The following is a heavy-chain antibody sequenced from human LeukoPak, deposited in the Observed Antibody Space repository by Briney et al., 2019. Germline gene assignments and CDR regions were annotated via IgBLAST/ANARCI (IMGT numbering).Heavy chain of an antibody. CDR2: INHSGST. CDR3: AGAWDGYNVYYYYMDV. D-gene: IGHD5-24*01. CDR1: GGSFSGYY. Sequence: SETLSLTCAVYGGSFSGYYWSWIRQPPGKGLEWIGEINHSGSTNYNPSLKSRVTISVDTSKNQFSLKLSSVTAADTAVYYCAGAWDGYNVYYYYMDVWGKGTTVTVSS. J-gene: IGHJ6*03. V-gene: IGHV4-34*01.